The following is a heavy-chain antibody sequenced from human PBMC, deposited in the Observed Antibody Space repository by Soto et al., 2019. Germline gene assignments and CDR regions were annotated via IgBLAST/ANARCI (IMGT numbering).Heavy chain of an antibody. CDR3: ARAKDLSVPAAPFDGMDV. Sequence: QVQLVQSGAEVKKPGSSVKVSCKASGGTFSSYAISWVRQAPGQGLEWMGGIIPIFGTANYAQKFQGRVTITADESTSTSDMELSSLRSEDTAVYYCARAKDLSVPAAPFDGMDVWGQWTTVTVSS. J-gene: IGHJ6*02. D-gene: IGHD2-2*01. CDR1: GGTFSSYA. CDR2: IIPIFGTA. V-gene: IGHV1-69*12.